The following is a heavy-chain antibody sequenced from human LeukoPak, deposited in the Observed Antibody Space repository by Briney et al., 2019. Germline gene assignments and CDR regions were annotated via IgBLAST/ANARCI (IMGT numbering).Heavy chain of an antibody. Sequence: SETLSFTCTVSGGSISSGGYYWSLIGQHPGKSLEWIGYIYYSGSTYYNPSLKSRGTIALGTCKNRFSLQLSSVTAADTAVYYCARLFGYCSSTSCYTNYVGAYDIWGQGTMVTVSS. V-gene: IGHV4-31*03. D-gene: IGHD2-2*02. CDR1: GGSISSGGYY. CDR2: IYYSGST. J-gene: IGHJ3*02. CDR3: ARLFGYCSSTSCYTNYVGAYDI.